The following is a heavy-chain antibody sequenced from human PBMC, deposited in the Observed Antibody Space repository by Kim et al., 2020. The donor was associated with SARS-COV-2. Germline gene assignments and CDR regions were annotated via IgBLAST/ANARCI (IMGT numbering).Heavy chain of an antibody. CDR3: ARDRSTDVGVFDY. J-gene: IGHJ4*02. Sequence: GGSLRLSCAASGLTVSSNYMAWVRQAPGKGLEWVSVIYTGGSTYYADSAKGRFTISRDSSENTLYLQMNSLRVEDTAVYYCARDRSTDVGVFDYLGQGT. V-gene: IGHV3-53*01. CDR2: IYTGGST. D-gene: IGHD2-21*01. CDR1: GLTVSSNY.